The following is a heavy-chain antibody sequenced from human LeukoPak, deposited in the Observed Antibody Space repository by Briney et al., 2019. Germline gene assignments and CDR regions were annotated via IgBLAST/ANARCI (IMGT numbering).Heavy chain of an antibody. V-gene: IGHV4-34*01. D-gene: IGHD3-3*01. CDR3: ARDHTYYDFWSGYYVGDWFDP. J-gene: IGHJ5*02. CDR2: INHSGST. Sequence: SETLSLTCAVYGGSFSGYYWSWIRQPPGKGLEWIGEINHSGSTNYNPSLKSRVTISVDTSKNQFSLKLSSVTAADTAVYYCARDHTYYDFWSGYYVGDWFDPWGQGTLVTVSS. CDR1: GGSFSGYY.